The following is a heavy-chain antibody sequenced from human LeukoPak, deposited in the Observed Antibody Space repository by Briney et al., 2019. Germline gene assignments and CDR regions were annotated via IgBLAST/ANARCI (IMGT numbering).Heavy chain of an antibody. CDR1: GGSISSYY. Sequence: SETLSLTCTVSGGSISSYYWSWIRQPAGKGLEWIGRIYTSGSTNYNPSLKSRVTISGDMSKNQFSLKLTSVTAADTAVYYCTRGGQDTNGYFIWFDTWGQGTLVTVSS. V-gene: IGHV4-4*07. CDR3: TRGGQDTNGYFIWFDT. J-gene: IGHJ5*02. CDR2: IYTSGST. D-gene: IGHD2-8*01.